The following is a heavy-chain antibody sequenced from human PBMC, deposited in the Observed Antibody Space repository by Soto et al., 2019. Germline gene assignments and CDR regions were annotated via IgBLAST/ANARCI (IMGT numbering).Heavy chain of an antibody. V-gene: IGHV1-2*04. Sequence: ASVKVSCKASGYTFTGYYMHWVRQAPGQGLEWMGWINPNSGGTNYAQKFQGWVTMTRDTSISTAYMELGRLRSDDTAVYYCARGVSGGRWSGSIVVVPAAISFMDRLNWFDPWGQGTLVTVSS. J-gene: IGHJ5*02. D-gene: IGHD2-2*01. CDR1: GYTFTGYY. CDR2: INPNSGGT. CDR3: ARGVSGGRWSGSIVVVPAAISFMDRLNWFDP.